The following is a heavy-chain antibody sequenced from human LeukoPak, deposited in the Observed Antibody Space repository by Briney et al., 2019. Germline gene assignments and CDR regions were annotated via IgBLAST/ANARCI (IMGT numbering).Heavy chain of an antibody. CDR2: ISYDGSNK. D-gene: IGHD3-22*01. CDR1: GFTFSSYG. J-gene: IGHJ4*02. Sequence: GGSLRLSCAASGFTFSSYGMHWVRQAPGKGLEWVAVISYDGSNKYYADSVKGRFTISRDNSKNTLYLQMNSLRAEDTAVYYCARDPPNYYDSSDYWGQGTLVTVSS. V-gene: IGHV3-30*03. CDR3: ARDPPNYYDSSDY.